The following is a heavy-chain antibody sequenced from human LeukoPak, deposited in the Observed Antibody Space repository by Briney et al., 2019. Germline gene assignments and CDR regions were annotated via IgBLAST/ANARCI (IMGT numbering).Heavy chain of an antibody. CDR3: ARDGYDILTGYYANYYYGMDV. V-gene: IGHV3-23*01. Sequence: PGGSLRLSCAASGFTFSSYAMSWVRQAPGKGLEWVSTISGSGGSTYYADSVKGRFTISRDNSKNTLYLQMNSLRAEDTAVYYCARDGYDILTGYYANYYYGMDVWGQGTTVTVSS. CDR2: ISGSGGST. CDR1: GFTFSSYA. J-gene: IGHJ6*02. D-gene: IGHD3-9*01.